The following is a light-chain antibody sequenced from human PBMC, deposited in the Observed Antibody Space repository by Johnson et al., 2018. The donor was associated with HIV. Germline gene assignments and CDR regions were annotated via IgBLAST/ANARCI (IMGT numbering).Light chain of an antibody. Sequence: QYVLTQSPSVSAAPGQKVTISCSGSSSNIGNNYVSWYQQLPGTAPKLLIYDNNKRPSGIPDRFSGSKSGTSATLGITGLQTGDEADYYCGTWDSSLSAGGYVFGTWRKVTVL. CDR1: SSNIGNNY. CDR2: DNN. CDR3: GTWDSSLSAGGYV. J-gene: IGLJ1*01. V-gene: IGLV1-51*01.